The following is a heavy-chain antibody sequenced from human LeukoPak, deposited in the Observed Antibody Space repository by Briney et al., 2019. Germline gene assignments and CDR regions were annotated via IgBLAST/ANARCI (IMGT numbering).Heavy chain of an antibody. CDR2: IYYSGST. J-gene: IGHJ4*02. V-gene: IGHV4-59*01. Sequence: SSQTLSLTCTFPGGAISSYYWSWIRQPPGKGLEWIGYIYYSGSTNYNPSLKSRVTISVDTSKNQFSLKLSSVTAADTAVYYCARAHADYWGQGTLVTVSS. CDR3: ARAHADY. CDR1: GGAISSYY.